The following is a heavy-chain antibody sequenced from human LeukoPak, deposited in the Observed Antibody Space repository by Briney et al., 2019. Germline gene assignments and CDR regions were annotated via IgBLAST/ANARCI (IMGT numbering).Heavy chain of an antibody. CDR3: AKDRNSVAGTRGLDY. D-gene: IGHD6-19*01. Sequence: GGSLRLSCAASGFTFSSYGMHWVRQAPGKGLEWVAFIQYDGSNKYYADSAKGQFTISRDNSKNTLSLQMNSLRAEDTAVYYCAKDRNSVAGTRGLDYWGQGTLVTVSS. J-gene: IGHJ4*02. CDR1: GFTFSSYG. CDR2: IQYDGSNK. V-gene: IGHV3-30*02.